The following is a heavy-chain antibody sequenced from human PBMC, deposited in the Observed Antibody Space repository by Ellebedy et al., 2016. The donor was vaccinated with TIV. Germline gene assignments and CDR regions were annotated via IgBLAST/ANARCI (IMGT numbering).Heavy chain of an antibody. CDR2: INPSGGGT. V-gene: IGHV1-46*01. CDR3: ARDSSRELPEYFFDS. CDR1: GYTFSSNY. Sequence: GGSLRLXXKASGYTFSSNYMHWVRQAPGRGLEWMGIINPSGGGTYSAQKFQGRLTLTRATSTRTFYMELSSLTSEDSAIYYCARDSSRELPEYFFDSWGQGALVTVSS. D-gene: IGHD1-1*01. J-gene: IGHJ4*02.